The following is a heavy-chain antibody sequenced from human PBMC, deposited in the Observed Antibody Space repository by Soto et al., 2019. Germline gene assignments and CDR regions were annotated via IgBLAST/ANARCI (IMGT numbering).Heavy chain of an antibody. CDR3: ARDHSRNYGYYYYYMDV. D-gene: IGHD1-26*01. V-gene: IGHV3-33*01. J-gene: IGHJ6*03. CDR2: IWYDGSNK. CDR1: GFTFSSYG. Sequence: GGSLRLSCAASGFTFSSYGMHWVRQAPGKGLEWVAVIWYDGSNKYYADSVKGRFTISRDNSKNTLYLQMNSLRAEDTAVYYSARDHSRNYGYYYYYMDVWGKGTTVTVSS.